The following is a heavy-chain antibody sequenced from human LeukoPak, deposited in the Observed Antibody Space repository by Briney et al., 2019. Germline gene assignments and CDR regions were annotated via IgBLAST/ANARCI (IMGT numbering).Heavy chain of an antibody. V-gene: IGHV4-39*01. CDR1: GGSISSNSHF. D-gene: IGHD6-13*01. CDR3: ARHLEYISSWKGYYFDY. Sequence: PSETLSLTCIVSGGSISSNSHFWDWIRQSPGKGLEWIGTIYYSGSTYYSPSLKSRVTMSVDTSKNQFSLKLSSVTAPDTAVYYCARHLEYISSWKGYYFDYWGQGTLVTVSS. J-gene: IGHJ4*02. CDR2: IYYSGST.